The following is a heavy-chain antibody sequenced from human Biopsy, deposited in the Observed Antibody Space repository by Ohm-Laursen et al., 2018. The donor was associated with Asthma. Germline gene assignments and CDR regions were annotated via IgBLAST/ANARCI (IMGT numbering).Heavy chain of an antibody. J-gene: IGHJ4*02. CDR2: IYHSGST. CDR3: ANYGDGSS. D-gene: IGHD4-17*01. Sequence: SETLSLTCPVSGVSISSTNWWSWVRQPPGKGLEWIGEIYHSGSTNYNPSLQSRVSISVDKSKNQFSLKVRSVTAADTAVYYCANYGDGSSWGQGTLVTVSS. V-gene: IGHV4-4*02. CDR1: GVSISSTNW.